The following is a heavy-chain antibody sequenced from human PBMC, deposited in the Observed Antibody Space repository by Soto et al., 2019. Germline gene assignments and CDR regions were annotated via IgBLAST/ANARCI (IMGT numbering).Heavy chain of an antibody. CDR1: GFTFSGSA. V-gene: IGHV3-73*01. Sequence: HPGGSLRLSCAASGFTFSGSAMHWVRQASGKGLEWVGRIRSKANSYATAYAASVKGRFTISRDDSKNTAYLQMNSLKTEDTAVYYCTIAWGPDGYTIGVDYWGQGTLVTVSS. D-gene: IGHD5-12*01. CDR3: TIAWGPDGYTIGVDY. CDR2: IRSKANSYAT. J-gene: IGHJ4*02.